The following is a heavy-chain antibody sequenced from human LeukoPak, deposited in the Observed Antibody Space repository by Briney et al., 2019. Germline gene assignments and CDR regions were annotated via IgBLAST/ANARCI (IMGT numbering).Heavy chain of an antibody. CDR3: ARVRAWFGAGDYYYGMDV. CDR2: INPSGGST. D-gene: IGHD3-10*01. V-gene: IGHV1-46*04. J-gene: IGHJ6*04. CDR1: GYTFTSYY. Sequence: ASLKVSCTASGYTFTSYYMHWVRQAPGQGLEWMGIINPSGGSTSYAQKLQGRVTMTRDTSTSTVYMELSSLRGEDTAVYYCARVRAWFGAGDYYYGMDVWGKGTTVTVSS.